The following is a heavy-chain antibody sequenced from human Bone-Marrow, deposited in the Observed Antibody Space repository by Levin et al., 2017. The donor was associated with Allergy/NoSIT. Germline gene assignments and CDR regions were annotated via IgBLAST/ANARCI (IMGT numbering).Heavy chain of an antibody. CDR1: GFTFGTYW. D-gene: IGHD6-25*01. CDR2: IRQDGGET. J-gene: IGHJ4*02. Sequence: GGSLRLSCAASGFTFGTYWMTWVRQAPGKGLEWVANIRQDGGETYYVDSVRGRFTISRDNAKNSLYLQMNNLRAEDSAVYFCARENSGGWSSIAHWGQGTLVTVSS. V-gene: IGHV3-7*04. CDR3: ARENSGGWSSIAH.